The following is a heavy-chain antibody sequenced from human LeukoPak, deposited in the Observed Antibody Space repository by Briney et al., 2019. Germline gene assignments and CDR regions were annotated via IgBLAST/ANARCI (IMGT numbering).Heavy chain of an antibody. CDR1: GFTFSSYW. Sequence: GSLRLSCAASGFTFSSYWMSWVRQAPGKGLEWVANIKQDGSEKYYVDSVKGRFTISRDNAKNSLYLQMNSLRAEDTAVYYCAREGRRPPYYYYYMDVWGKGTTVTISS. J-gene: IGHJ6*03. V-gene: IGHV3-7*03. CDR2: IKQDGSEK. CDR3: AREGRRPPYYYYYMDV.